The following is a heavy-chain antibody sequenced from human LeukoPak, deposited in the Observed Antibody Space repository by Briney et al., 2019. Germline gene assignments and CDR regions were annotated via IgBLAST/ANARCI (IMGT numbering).Heavy chain of an antibody. CDR1: GGSISSYY. CDR3: SRSTIAAAVQVAFDI. J-gene: IGHJ3*02. V-gene: IGHV4-4*07. CDR2: IYTSGST. D-gene: IGHD6-13*01. Sequence: SETLSLTCTVSGGSISSYYWSWIRQPAGKGLEWIGRIYTSGSTNYNPSLKSRVTMSVDTSKNQFSLKLSSVTAACTAVYFCSRSTIAAAVQVAFDIWGQGTMVTVSS.